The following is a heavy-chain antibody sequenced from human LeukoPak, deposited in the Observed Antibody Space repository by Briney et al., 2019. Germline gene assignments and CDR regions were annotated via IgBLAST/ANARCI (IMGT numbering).Heavy chain of an antibody. CDR2: IRTTAEGAKYA. D-gene: IGHD5-24*01. J-gene: IGHJ4*02. V-gene: IGHV3-48*02. Sequence: PVGSLRLSCATSGFSFTDYPMNWVRQAPGKGLEWISNIRTTAEGAKYAYYADSVKGRVTISRDDGKNTLYLHMNSLRDDDTAVYYCATDQRDAFDYWGQGILVTVSS. CDR1: GFSFTDYP. CDR3: ATDQRDAFDY.